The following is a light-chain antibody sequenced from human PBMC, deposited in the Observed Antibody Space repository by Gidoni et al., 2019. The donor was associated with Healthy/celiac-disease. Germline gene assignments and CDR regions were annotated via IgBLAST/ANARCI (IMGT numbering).Light chain of an antibody. Sequence: EIVLTQSPATLSVSPVERATLSWRASQSVSSYLAWYQQKPGQAPRLLIYDASNRATGIPARFSGSGSGTDFTLTISSLEPEDFAVYYCQQRSNWPLTFGGXTKVEIK. CDR1: QSVSSY. CDR3: QQRSNWPLT. J-gene: IGKJ4*01. CDR2: DAS. V-gene: IGKV3-11*01.